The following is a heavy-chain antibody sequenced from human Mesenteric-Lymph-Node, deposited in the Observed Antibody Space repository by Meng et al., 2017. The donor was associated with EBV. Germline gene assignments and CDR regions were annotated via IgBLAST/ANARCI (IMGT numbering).Heavy chain of an antibody. V-gene: IGHV4-30-2*01. J-gene: IGHJ5*02. CDR1: GGSISRGSYS. D-gene: IGHD3-10*01. Sequence: QLQLAEAGPGMVTHSRTLVLTCAVSGGSISRGSYSCWSIQHPPGEGVWWGGLYYYRSSTYYNSPLKSGLITSTNSSNKHFFTQKSEVTAAATAAYYCGRVVCGWGCNYFDPWGQGTLVTVSS. CDR2: YYYRSST. CDR3: GRVVCGWGCNYFDP.